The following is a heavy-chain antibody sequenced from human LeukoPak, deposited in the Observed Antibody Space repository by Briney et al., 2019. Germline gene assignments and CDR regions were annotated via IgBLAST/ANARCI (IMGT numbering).Heavy chain of an antibody. Sequence: GGSLRLSCAASGFTFSSYWMSWVRQAPGKGLEWVANIKQDGSEKYYVDSVKGRFTISRDNAENSLYLQMNSLRAEDTAVYYCARAGHGSYYDFWSGYYNAAFDIWGQGTMVTVSS. CDR1: GFTFSSYW. D-gene: IGHD3-3*01. J-gene: IGHJ3*02. CDR2: IKQDGSEK. V-gene: IGHV3-7*01. CDR3: ARAGHGSYYDFWSGYYNAAFDI.